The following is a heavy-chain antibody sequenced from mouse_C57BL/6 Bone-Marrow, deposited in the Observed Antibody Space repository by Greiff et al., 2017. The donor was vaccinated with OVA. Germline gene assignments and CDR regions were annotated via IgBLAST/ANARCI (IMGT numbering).Heavy chain of an antibody. V-gene: IGHV3-1*01. CDR1: GYSITSGYD. CDR2: ISYSGST. Sequence: VQLQQSGPGMVKPSQSLSLTCTVTGYSITSGYDWHWIRHFPGNKLEWMGYISYSGSTNYNPSLKSRISITHDTSKNHFFLKLNSVTTEDTATYYCAREPYYGSSYWYFDVWGTGTTVTVSS. CDR3: AREPYYGSSYWYFDV. D-gene: IGHD1-1*01. J-gene: IGHJ1*03.